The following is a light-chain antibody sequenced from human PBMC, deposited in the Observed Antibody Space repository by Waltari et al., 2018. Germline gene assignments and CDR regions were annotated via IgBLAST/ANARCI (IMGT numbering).Light chain of an antibody. J-gene: IGKJ1*01. CDR3: QQSYSTLWT. CDR2: AAS. CDR1: QSINSY. Sequence: DIQMTQSPSSLSASVGDRVTITCRASQSINSYLNLYQQKPGKAPKLLIYAASRLQSGVPSRFSGSGSGTDFTLTISSLQPEDFATYYCQQSYSTLWTFGQGTKVEIK. V-gene: IGKV1-39*01.